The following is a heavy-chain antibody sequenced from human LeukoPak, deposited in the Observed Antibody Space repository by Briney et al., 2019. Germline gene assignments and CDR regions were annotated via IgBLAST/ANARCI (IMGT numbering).Heavy chain of an antibody. CDR2: IRSKAYGGTT. CDR1: GFTFGDYG. J-gene: IGHJ4*02. V-gene: IGHV3-49*03. CDR3: SRGYCSGGSCYFGFDY. D-gene: IGHD2-15*01. Sequence: GGSLRLSCTASGFTFGDYGMSWFRQAPGKGLEWVGFIRSKAYGGTTEYAASVKGRFTISRDDSKSIAYLQMNSLKTEDTAVYYCSRGYCSGGSCYFGFDYWGQGTLVTVSS.